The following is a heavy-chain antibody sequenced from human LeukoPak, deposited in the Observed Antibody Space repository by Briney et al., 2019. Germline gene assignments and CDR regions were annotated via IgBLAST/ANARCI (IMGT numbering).Heavy chain of an antibody. CDR3: AGASSKWELSF. V-gene: IGHV1-69*01. CDR1: GGTFSRYA. D-gene: IGHD1-26*01. J-gene: IGHJ4*02. Sequence: SVKVSCKASGGTFSRYAMSWVRQAPGQGLEWMGGYIPMFGTANYAQNFQNRVTITADESTSTFSMEVSSLRPEDTAVYFCAGASSKWELSFWGQGTLVTVSS. CDR2: YIPMFGTA.